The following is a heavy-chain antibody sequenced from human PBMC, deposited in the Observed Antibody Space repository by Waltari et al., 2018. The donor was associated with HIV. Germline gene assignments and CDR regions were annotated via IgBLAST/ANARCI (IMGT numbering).Heavy chain of an antibody. J-gene: IGHJ4*02. Sequence: EVQLVQSGAEVTKPGESLKISCTGSGYSFTRYRIGRVRQMPGRGLEWMGIIYPGDSNTRYSPSFQGQVTISADKSISTAYLQWSSLKASDTAMYYCARRFQRGGYYFDYWGQGTLVTVSS. CDR3: ARRFQRGGYYFDY. V-gene: IGHV5-51*01. CDR2: IYPGDSNT. D-gene: IGHD3-10*01. CDR1: GYSFTRYR.